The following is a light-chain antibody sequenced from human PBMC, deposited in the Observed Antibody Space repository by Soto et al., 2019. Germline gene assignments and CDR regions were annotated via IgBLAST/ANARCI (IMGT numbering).Light chain of an antibody. CDR1: SSDVGGYNY. J-gene: IGLJ1*01. CDR2: EVS. V-gene: IGLV2-14*01. Sequence: QSALTQPASVSGSPGQSITISCTGTSSDVGGYNYVSWYQQHPGKAPKLMIYEVSNRPSGVSNRFSGSKSGNTASLTISGLQAEDEADYYCSSHTSTSPYVFGTGTK. CDR3: SSHTSTSPYV.